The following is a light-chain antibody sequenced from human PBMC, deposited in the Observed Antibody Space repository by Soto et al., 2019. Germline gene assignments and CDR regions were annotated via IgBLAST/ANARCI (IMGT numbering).Light chain of an antibody. V-gene: IGKV4-1*01. Sequence: DIVMTQSPDSLAVSLGERATINCKSSQSVLYSSNNKNYLAWYQQKPGQPPKLLIYWASTRESGVPDRFSGSGSGTDFTLTISSLQAEDLAVYCCQQYYSTSSTFGQGTRLEIK. J-gene: IGKJ5*01. CDR3: QQYYSTSST. CDR1: QSVLYSSNNKNY. CDR2: WAS.